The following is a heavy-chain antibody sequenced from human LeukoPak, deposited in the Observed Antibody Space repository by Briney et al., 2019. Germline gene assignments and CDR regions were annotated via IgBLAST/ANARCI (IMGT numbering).Heavy chain of an antibody. CDR1: GGSTSSYY. CDR2: IYYSGST. J-gene: IGHJ4*02. Sequence: SETLSLTCTVSGGSTSSYYWSWIRQPPGKGLEWIGYIYYSGSTNYNPSLKSRVTISVDTSKNQFSLKLSSVTAADTAVYYCARYYYDSPPPSGGTYYFDYWGQGTLVTVSS. D-gene: IGHD3-22*01. CDR3: ARYYYDSPPPSGGTYYFDY. V-gene: IGHV4-59*08.